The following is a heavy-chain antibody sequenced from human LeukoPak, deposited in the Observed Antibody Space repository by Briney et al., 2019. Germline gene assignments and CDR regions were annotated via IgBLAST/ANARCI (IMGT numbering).Heavy chain of an antibody. CDR1: GASISSGDYF. Sequence: PSETLSLTCTVSGASISSGDYFWSWIRQHPGKGLEWIGYIYNSGNTYYNPSLKSQVTMSIDTSKNQFSLNLRSVTAADTTVYYCARTSYETGDHYFDYWGQGTLVTVSS. D-gene: IGHD4-17*01. J-gene: IGHJ4*02. CDR3: ARTSYETGDHYFDY. V-gene: IGHV4-31*01. CDR2: IYNSGNT.